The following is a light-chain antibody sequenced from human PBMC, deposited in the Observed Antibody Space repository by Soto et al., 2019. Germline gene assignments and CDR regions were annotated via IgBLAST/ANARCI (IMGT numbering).Light chain of an antibody. CDR3: QQYGTSPALT. V-gene: IGKV3-20*01. CDR2: GAS. Sequence: EIVLTQSPGTLSLSPGERATLSCRASQSVSSNYLAWYQHRPGQAPRLLIYGASSRATDIPDRFSGSGSGTDFTLTISRLEPEDFAVYYCQQYGTSPALTFGGGTKVEIK. J-gene: IGKJ4*01. CDR1: QSVSSNY.